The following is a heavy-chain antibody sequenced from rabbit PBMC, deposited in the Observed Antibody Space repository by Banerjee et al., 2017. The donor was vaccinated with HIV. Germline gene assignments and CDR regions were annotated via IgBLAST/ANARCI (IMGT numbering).Heavy chain of an antibody. J-gene: IGHJ4*01. Sequence: QSLEESGGDLVKPGASLTLTCTASGFTLSIYWMCWVRQAPGKGLEWIGCIDAGSSGSTYYASWAKGRFTISKTSPTTVTLQMTSLTAADTATYFCARDLAGVIGWNFGLWGPGTLVTVS. D-gene: IGHD4-1*01. CDR3: ARDLAGVIGWNFGL. V-gene: IGHV1S40*01. CDR1: GFTLSIYW. CDR2: IDAGSSGST.